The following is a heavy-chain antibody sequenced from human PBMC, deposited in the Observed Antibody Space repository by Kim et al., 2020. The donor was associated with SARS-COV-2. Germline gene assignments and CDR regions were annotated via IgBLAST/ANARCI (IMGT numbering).Heavy chain of an antibody. Sequence: SETLSLTCTVSGGSISSGGYYWSWIRQHPGKGLEWIGYIYYSGSTYYNPSLKSRVTISVDTSKNQFSLKLSSVTAADTAVYYCARVKGDRGVIDYWGQGTLVTVSS. CDR1: GGSISSGGYY. V-gene: IGHV4-31*03. D-gene: IGHD3-16*01. CDR3: ARVKGDRGVIDY. J-gene: IGHJ4*02. CDR2: IYYSGST.